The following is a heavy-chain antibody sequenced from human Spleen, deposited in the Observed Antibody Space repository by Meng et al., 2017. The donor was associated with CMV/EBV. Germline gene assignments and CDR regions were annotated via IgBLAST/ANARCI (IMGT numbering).Heavy chain of an antibody. CDR2: ISYDGRNE. CDR1: GFTFSSYA. V-gene: IGHV3-30*07. J-gene: IGHJ4*02. Sequence: GESLKISCAASGFTFSSYAMHWVRQAPGKGLDWLSLISYDGRNEYYAEALKGRFTISRDNSNNTLYLQMNSLRAEDTAVYYCAKWPQYSSSSDDWGQGTLVTVSS. CDR3: AKWPQYSSSSDD. D-gene: IGHD6-6*01.